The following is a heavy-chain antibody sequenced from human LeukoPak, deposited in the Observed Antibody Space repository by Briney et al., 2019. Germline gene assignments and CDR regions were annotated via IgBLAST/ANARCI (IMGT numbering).Heavy chain of an antibody. CDR2: ISGSGGST. CDR3: AKDRYGGYEFDY. J-gene: IGHJ4*02. CDR1: GFTFSSYA. V-gene: IGHV3-23*01. D-gene: IGHD5-12*01. Sequence: PGRSLRLSCAASGFTFSSYAMSWVRQAPGKGLEWVSAISGSGGSTYYADSVKGRFTISRDNSKNTLYLQMNSLRAEDTAVYYCAKDRYGGYEFDYWGQGTLVTVSS.